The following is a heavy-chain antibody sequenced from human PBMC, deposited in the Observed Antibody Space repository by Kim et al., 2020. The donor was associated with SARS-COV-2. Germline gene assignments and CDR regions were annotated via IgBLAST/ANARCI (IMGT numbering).Heavy chain of an antibody. CDR2: GST. CDR3: ARGLRDLDY. J-gene: IGHJ4*02. Sequence: GSTQYNPPLKSRVTISVDTSKNQFSLKLSSVTAADTAVYYCARGLRDLDYWGQGTLVTVSS. V-gene: IGHV4-31*02. D-gene: IGHD5-18*01.